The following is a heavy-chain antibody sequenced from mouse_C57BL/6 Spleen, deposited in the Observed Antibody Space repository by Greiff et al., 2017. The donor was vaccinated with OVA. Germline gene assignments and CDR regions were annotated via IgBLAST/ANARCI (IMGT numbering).Heavy chain of an antibody. CDR3: AYSSGYVNDY. D-gene: IGHD3-2*02. Sequence: EVQLQQSGPELVKPGASVKMSCKASGYTFTDYNMHWVKQSHGKSLEWIGYINPNNGGTSYNQKFKGKATLTVNKSSSTAYMELRSLTSEDSAVYYCAYSSGYVNDYWGQGTTLTVSS. CDR1: GYTFTDYN. V-gene: IGHV1-22*01. J-gene: IGHJ2*01. CDR2: INPNNGGT.